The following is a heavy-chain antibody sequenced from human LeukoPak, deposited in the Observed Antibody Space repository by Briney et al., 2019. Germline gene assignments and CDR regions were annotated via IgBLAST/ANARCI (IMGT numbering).Heavy chain of an antibody. Sequence: PGGSLRLSCAASGFTFSSYWMSWVRQAPGKGLEWVANIKQDGSEIYYVDSVKGRFTISRDNAKNSLYLQTNSLRAEDTAVYYCARDKIVGATHFDYWGQGTLVTVSS. J-gene: IGHJ4*02. V-gene: IGHV3-7*01. CDR2: IKQDGSEI. D-gene: IGHD1-26*01. CDR1: GFTFSSYW. CDR3: ARDKIVGATHFDY.